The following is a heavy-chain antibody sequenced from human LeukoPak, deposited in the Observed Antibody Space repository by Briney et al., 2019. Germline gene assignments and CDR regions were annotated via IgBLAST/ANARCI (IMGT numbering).Heavy chain of an antibody. D-gene: IGHD6-19*01. CDR1: GFTFSSYA. CDR3: AKVGDREQWLFQLPSRLFDY. CDR2: ISGSGGST. Sequence: GGSLRLSCAASGFTFSSYAMSWVRQAPGKGLEWVSAISGSGGSTYYADSVKGRFTNSRDNSKNTLYLQMNGLRAEDTAVYYCAKVGDREQWLFQLPSRLFDYWGQGTLVTVSS. V-gene: IGHV3-23*01. J-gene: IGHJ4*02.